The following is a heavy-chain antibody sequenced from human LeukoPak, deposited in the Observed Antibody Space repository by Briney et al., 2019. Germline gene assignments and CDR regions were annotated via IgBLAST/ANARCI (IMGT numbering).Heavy chain of an antibody. CDR2: ISSSSSTI. V-gene: IGHV3-11*04. CDR1: GFTFSDHY. CDR3: ARRKWELDY. Sequence: PGGSLRLSCAASGFTFSDHYMDWVRQAPGKGLEWVSYISSSSSTIYYADSVKGRFTISRDNAKNSLYLQMSSLRAEDTAVYYCARRKWELDYWGQGTLVTVSS. D-gene: IGHD1-26*01. J-gene: IGHJ4*02.